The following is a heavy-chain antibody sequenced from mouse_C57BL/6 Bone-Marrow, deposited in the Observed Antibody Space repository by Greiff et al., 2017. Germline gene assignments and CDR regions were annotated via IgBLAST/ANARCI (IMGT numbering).Heavy chain of an antibody. CDR1: GFTFSSYT. D-gene: IGHD3-3*01. CDR3: ARQGRAYYFDY. V-gene: IGHV5-9*01. Sequence: EVQVVESGGGLVKPGGSLKLSCAASGFTFSSYTMSWVRQTPEKRLEWVATISGGGGNTYYPDSVKGRFTISRDNAKNTLYLQMRSLRSEDTALNCCARQGRAYYFDYWGQGTTLTVSS. CDR2: ISGGGGNT. J-gene: IGHJ2*01.